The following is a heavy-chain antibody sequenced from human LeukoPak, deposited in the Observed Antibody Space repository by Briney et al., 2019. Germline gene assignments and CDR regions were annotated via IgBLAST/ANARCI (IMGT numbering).Heavy chain of an antibody. CDR2: IYPGDSDT. CDR1: ENSLTTSW. J-gene: IGHJ3*02. CDR3: ANTRFKNLFDAFDI. V-gene: IGHV5-51*01. D-gene: IGHD1-14*01. Sequence: GESLKISCKASENSLTTSWIGWVRQMPGRGLEWMGIIYPGDSDTRYSPSFQGQVTISADKSNSTPYLQWSSLKASDTAMYYCANTRFKNLFDAFDIWGQGTMVTVSS.